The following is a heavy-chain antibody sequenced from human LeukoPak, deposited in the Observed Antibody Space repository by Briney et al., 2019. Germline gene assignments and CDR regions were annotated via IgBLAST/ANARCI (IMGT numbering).Heavy chain of an antibody. CDR1: GFTFSNYN. J-gene: IGHJ4*02. D-gene: IGHD6-19*01. V-gene: IGHV3-48*01. Sequence: GGSLRLSCAAPGFTFSNYNMNWVRQAPGKGLEWISYTARSSSPIYDADSVKGRFTISRDNAKNSLYLQMNSLRAEDTAVYYCARDRGGSGWPIFDSWGQGTLVTVSS. CDR3: ARDRGGSGWPIFDS. CDR2: TARSSSPI.